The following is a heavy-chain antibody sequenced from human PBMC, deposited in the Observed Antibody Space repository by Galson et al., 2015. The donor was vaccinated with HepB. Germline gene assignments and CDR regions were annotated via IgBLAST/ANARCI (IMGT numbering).Heavy chain of an antibody. CDR2: IWYDGSNK. D-gene: IGHD1-26*01. CDR1: GFTFSSFV. V-gene: IGHV3-33*08. Sequence: SLRLSCAASGFTFSSFVMSWVRQAPGKGLEWVAVIWYDGSNKYYADSVKGRFTISRDNSKNTLYLQMNSLRAEDTAVYYCARDGSYRGFDPWGQGTLVTVSS. J-gene: IGHJ5*02. CDR3: ARDGSYRGFDP.